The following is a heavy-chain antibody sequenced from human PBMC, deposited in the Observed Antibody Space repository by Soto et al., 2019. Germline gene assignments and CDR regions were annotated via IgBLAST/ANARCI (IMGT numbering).Heavy chain of an antibody. CDR1: GGSISSGGYY. V-gene: IGHV4-31*03. CDR2: IYYSGST. Sequence: QVQLQESGPGLVKPSQTLSLTCTVSGGSISSGGYYWSWIRQHPGKGLEWIGYIYYSGSTYYNPSLKSRVTISVDTSKNQFSLKLSSVTAADTAVYYCARGGHGRRITMVRGVIHWGQGTLVTVSS. D-gene: IGHD3-10*01. CDR3: ARGGHGRRITMVRGVIH. J-gene: IGHJ4*02.